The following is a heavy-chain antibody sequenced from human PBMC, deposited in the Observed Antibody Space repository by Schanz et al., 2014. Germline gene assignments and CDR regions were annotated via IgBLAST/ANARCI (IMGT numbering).Heavy chain of an antibody. Sequence: EVQLVESGGGLVQPGGSLRLSCTASGFTFSSYSMNWVRQAPGKGLEWVSYVSRSTPDIYYADSVKGRFTISRDNTKNSLFLQLNSLRADDTVVYYCARNRGSGGQNWYFDLWGRGTLVTVSS. CDR2: VSRSTPDI. J-gene: IGHJ2*01. D-gene: IGHD1-26*01. CDR3: ARNRGSGGQNWYFDL. CDR1: GFTFSSYS. V-gene: IGHV3-48*04.